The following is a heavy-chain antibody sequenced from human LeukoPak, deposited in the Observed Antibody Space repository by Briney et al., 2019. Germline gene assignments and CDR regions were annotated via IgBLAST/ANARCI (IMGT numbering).Heavy chain of an antibody. V-gene: IGHV1-69*01. CDR2: IIPIFGTS. Sequence: ASVKVSCKASGGTFSSYAISWVRQAPGQGLEWMGGIIPIFGTSNYAQKFQGRVTITADESTSTAYMELSSLRSEDTAVYYCASETREYYDILTDYPVEAFDIWGQGTMVTVSS. J-gene: IGHJ3*02. CDR1: GGTFSSYA. D-gene: IGHD3-9*01. CDR3: ASETREYYDILTDYPVEAFDI.